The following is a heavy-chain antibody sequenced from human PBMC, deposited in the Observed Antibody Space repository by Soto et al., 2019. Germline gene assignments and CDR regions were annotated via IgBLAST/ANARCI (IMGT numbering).Heavy chain of an antibody. CDR3: ARRRCSNNNCWMDV. V-gene: IGHV4-59*08. Sequence: SETLSLTCSVSGGAISSYSWSWIRQPPGKGLEWIGYIHYSGSTNHNPSLKSRVTISVDTSKNHFSLKLTSVTAADTAVYYCARRRCSNNNCWMDVWGKGTTVTVSS. J-gene: IGHJ6*04. CDR1: GGAISSYS. D-gene: IGHD2-2*01. CDR2: IHYSGST.